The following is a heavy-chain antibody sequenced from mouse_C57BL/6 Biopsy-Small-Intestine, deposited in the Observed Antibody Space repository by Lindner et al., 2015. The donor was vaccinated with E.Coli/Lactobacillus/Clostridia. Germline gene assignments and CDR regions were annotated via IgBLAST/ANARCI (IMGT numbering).Heavy chain of an antibody. J-gene: IGHJ1*03. CDR2: IDPSNGGS. V-gene: IGHV1-53*01. D-gene: IGHD1-1*01. Sequence: VQLQESGTELAKPGASVKLSCEASGYTFTAYWMHWVKQRPGQGLEWIGNIDPSNGGSKYNEKFKIKATLTVDRSSSTVDMQLSSLTSEDSAVYYCARGNYFGSSWYFDVWGTGTTVTVSS. CDR3: ARGNYFGSSWYFDV. CDR1: GYTFTAYW.